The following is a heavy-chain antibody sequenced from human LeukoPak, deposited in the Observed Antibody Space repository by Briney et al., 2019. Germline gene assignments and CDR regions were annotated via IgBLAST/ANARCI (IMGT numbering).Heavy chain of an antibody. J-gene: IGHJ3*02. CDR1: GYTFTGYY. V-gene: IGHV1-2*02. D-gene: IGHD6-13*01. CDR2: INPNSGGT. Sequence: GASVKVSCKASGYTFTGYYMHWVRQAPGQGLEWMGWINPNSGGTKYAQKFQGRVTVTRDTSISTGYMELSSLTSDDTAVYFCAGDSSGWSDDSLDIWGQGTLVTVSS. CDR3: AGDSSGWSDDSLDI.